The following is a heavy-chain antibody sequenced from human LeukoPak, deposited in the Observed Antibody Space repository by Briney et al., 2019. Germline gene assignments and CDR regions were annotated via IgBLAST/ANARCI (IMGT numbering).Heavy chain of an antibody. D-gene: IGHD2-21*01. CDR3: ASEDWPRERWFDP. V-gene: IGHV1-2*02. Sequence: ASVKVSCKASGYTFTGYYMHWVRQAPGQGLEWMGWINPNSVGTNYAQKFQGRVTMTRDTSISTAYMELRRLRSDDTAVYYCASEDWPRERWFDPWGQGTLVTVSS. CDR2: INPNSVGT. J-gene: IGHJ5*02. CDR1: GYTFTGYY.